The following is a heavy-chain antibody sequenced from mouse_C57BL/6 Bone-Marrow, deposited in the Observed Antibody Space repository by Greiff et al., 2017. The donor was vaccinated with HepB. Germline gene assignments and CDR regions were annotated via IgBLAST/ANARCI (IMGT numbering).Heavy chain of an antibody. Sequence: EVQLQQSGAELVRPGASVKLSCTASGFNIKDDYMHWVKQRPEQGLEWIGWIDPENGDTEYASKFQGKATITADTSSNTAYLQLSSLTSEDTAVYYCTTTVYYGSSYYFDYWGHGTTLTVSS. V-gene: IGHV14-4*01. D-gene: IGHD1-1*01. CDR3: TTTVYYGSSYYFDY. CDR2: IDPENGDT. CDR1: GFNIKDDY. J-gene: IGHJ2*01.